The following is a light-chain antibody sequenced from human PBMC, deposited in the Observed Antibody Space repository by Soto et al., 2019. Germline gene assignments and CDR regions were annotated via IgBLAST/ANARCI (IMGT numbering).Light chain of an antibody. CDR2: GAS. Sequence: EFVLTQSPGTLSLSPGERATLSCRASQTVRNNYLAWYQQKPGQAPRLLIYGASSRATGIPDRFSGSGSGTDFTLTISRLEPEDFAVYYCQQYGSSIITFGQGTRLEIK. CDR3: QQYGSSIIT. J-gene: IGKJ5*01. V-gene: IGKV3-20*01. CDR1: QTVRNNY.